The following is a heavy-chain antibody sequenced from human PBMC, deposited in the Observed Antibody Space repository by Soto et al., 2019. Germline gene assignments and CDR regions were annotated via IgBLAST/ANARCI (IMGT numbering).Heavy chain of an antibody. CDR2: ISYDGSNK. CDR1: GFTFSSYA. J-gene: IGHJ6*02. CDR3: ARDRLAAYYYYGMDV. D-gene: IGHD6-25*01. Sequence: VGSLRLSCAASGFTFSSYAMHWVRQAPGKGLEWVAVISYDGSNKYYADSVKGRFTISRDNSKNTLYLQMNSLRAEDTAVYYCARDRLAAYYYYGMDVWGQGTTVTVSS. V-gene: IGHV3-30-3*01.